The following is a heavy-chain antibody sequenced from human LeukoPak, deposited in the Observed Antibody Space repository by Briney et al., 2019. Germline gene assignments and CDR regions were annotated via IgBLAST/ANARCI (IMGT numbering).Heavy chain of an antibody. CDR1: AGSISSSSHH. CDR3: ASLWSGYYR. V-gene: IGHV4-39*01. Sequence: SETLSLTCAVSAGSISSSSHHWGWIRQSPGKGLEWIGSVYYGRTTYYNPSLNSRVTISVVTSRNQFSLQLNSVTAADTAVYYCASLWSGYYRWGQGTLVTVSS. CDR2: VYYGRTT. J-gene: IGHJ4*02. D-gene: IGHD3-3*01.